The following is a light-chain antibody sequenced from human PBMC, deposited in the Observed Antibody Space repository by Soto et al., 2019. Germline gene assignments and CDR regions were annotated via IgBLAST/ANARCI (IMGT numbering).Light chain of an antibody. CDR3: QSSDSSLSGWV. CDR1: SSNIGAGYN. Sequence: QSVLTQPPSLSGAPGQRVTISCTGSSSNIGAGYNVHWYQQLPGTAPKLLIFDNNNRPSGVPDRFSGSKSGTSASLAITGRQAGDEADYYCQSSDSSLSGWVFGGGTKLTVL. CDR2: DNN. J-gene: IGLJ3*02. V-gene: IGLV1-40*01.